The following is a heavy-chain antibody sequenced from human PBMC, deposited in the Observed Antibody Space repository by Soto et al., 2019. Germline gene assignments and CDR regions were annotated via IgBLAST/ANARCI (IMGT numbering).Heavy chain of an antibody. D-gene: IGHD3-22*01. Sequence: QITLKESGPTLVKPTETLTLTCTFSGFSLSTGGVAVGWFRQPPGQALEWLALIYWIGNKRYRPSLQKTITITKDTSKNHGVLTMTNVDRVDTATYYCAHMKSTMTTGYFQHGGQGILVTVSS. CDR1: GFSLSTGGVA. V-gene: IGHV2-5*01. J-gene: IGHJ1*01. CDR2: IYWIGNK. CDR3: AHMKSTMTTGYFQH.